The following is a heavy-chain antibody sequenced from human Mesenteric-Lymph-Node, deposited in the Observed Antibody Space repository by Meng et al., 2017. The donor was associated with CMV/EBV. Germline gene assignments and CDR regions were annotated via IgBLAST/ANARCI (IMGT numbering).Heavy chain of an antibody. CDR2: ISGSGGNT. D-gene: IGHD2-2*01. CDR1: FSSYG. J-gene: IGHJ4*02. CDR3: AKDPNLGYCSRTNCYASDY. V-gene: IGHV3-23*01. Sequence: FSSYGMSWVRQAPGKGLEWVSGISGSGGNTYYTDSVKGRFTISRDNSKNTLFLQMNSLRAEDTAVYYCAKDPNLGYCSRTNCYASDYWGQGTLVTVSS.